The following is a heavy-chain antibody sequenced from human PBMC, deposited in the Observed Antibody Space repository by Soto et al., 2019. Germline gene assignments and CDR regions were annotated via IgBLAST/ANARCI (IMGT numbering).Heavy chain of an antibody. Sequence: PSETLSLTCAVSGGSISSGGYSWSWIRQPPGKGLQWIGYIYHSGSTYYNPSLKSRATISVDRSKNQFSLKLSSVTAADTAVYYCASYSGSYYKHFQHWGQGTLVTVSS. CDR2: IYHSGST. CDR1: GGSISSGGYS. CDR3: ASYSGSYYKHFQH. D-gene: IGHD1-26*01. V-gene: IGHV4-30-2*01. J-gene: IGHJ1*01.